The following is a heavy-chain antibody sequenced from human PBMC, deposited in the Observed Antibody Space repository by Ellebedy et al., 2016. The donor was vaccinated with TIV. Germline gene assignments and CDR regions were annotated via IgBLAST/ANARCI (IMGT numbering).Heavy chain of an antibody. Sequence: GGSLRLSCAASEFTVSYNYMNWVRQAPGKGPEWVSGIYTDDTTYYADSVRDRFTISRDRSRKTVILQMNNVGVEDTALYYCATGACDYGNCYHVDQWGQGTLVAVSS. CDR3: ATGACDYGNCYHVDQ. D-gene: IGHD2-15*01. CDR2: IYTDDTT. CDR1: EFTVSYNY. J-gene: IGHJ4*02. V-gene: IGHV3-66*01.